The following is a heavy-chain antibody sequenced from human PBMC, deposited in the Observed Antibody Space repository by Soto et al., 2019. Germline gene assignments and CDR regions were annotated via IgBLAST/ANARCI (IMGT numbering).Heavy chain of an antibody. CDR2: ISRSGTTI. CDR1: GFTFSTYE. V-gene: IGHV3-48*03. D-gene: IGHD1-1*01. J-gene: IGHJ4*02. Sequence: EVQLVESGGGLVQPGGSLRLSCAASGFTFSTYEMTWVRQAPGKGLEWVSYISRSGTTINYADSVKGRVTISRDNAKNSLYLQMNSLRAEDSAAYYCAGRREGYNGGLDYWGQGTLVAVSS. CDR3: AGRREGYNGGLDY.